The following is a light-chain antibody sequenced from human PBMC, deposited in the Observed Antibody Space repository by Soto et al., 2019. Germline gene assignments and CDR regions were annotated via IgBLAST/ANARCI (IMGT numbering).Light chain of an antibody. CDR2: VAS. V-gene: IGKV1-9*01. Sequence: DIQLTQSPSFLSASVGDRVTITCRASQGISSHLAWYQQQPGKAPKLLIYVASTLQSGVPSRFSGSGSGTEFTLTISGLQTEDFASYYCQQLNSYPITFGQGTRLEIK. CDR3: QQLNSYPIT. CDR1: QGISSH. J-gene: IGKJ5*01.